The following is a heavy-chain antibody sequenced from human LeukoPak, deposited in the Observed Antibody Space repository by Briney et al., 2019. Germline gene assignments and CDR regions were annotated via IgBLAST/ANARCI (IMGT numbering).Heavy chain of an antibody. V-gene: IGHV4-34*01. D-gene: IGHD3-10*01. Sequence: PSDTLSLTCAVYGGSFSGYYWSWIRQPPGKGLEWIGGINHSGSTNYNPSLKSRVTISVDTSKNQFSLKLSSVTAADTAVYYCARGPYGSGSYYRWFDPWGQGTLVTVSS. CDR1: GGSFSGYY. J-gene: IGHJ5*02. CDR3: ARGPYGSGSYYRWFDP. CDR2: INHSGST.